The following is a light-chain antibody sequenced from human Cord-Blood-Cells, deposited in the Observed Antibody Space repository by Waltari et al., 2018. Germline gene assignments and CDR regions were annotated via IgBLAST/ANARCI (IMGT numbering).Light chain of an antibody. V-gene: IGKV1-39*01. CDR2: AAS. CDR3: HQSYSTPRT. CDR1: QSISSY. Sequence: DIQMTQSPSSLSASVGDRVTITCRARQSISSYLNWYQQKPGKAPKRLIYAASSLQSGVPSSFSGSGSGTDFTLTISSLQPEDFAACYCHQSYSTPRTFGQGTQLEIK. J-gene: IGKJ2*01.